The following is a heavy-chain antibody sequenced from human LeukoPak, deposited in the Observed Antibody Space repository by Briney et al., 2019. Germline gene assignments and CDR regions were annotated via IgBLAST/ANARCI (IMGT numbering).Heavy chain of an antibody. CDR2: MNPNSGNT. D-gene: IGHD7-27*01. J-gene: IGHJ4*02. CDR1: GGTFSSYA. V-gene: IGHV1-8*02. Sequence: ASVKVSCKASGGTFSSYAISWVRQATGQGLEWMGWMNPNSGNTGYAQKFQGRVTMTRNTSISTAYMELSSLRSEDTAVYYCASLTGPKGYWGQGTLVTVSS. CDR3: ASLTGPKGY.